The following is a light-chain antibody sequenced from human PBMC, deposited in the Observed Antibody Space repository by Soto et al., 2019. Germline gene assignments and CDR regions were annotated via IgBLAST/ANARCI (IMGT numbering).Light chain of an antibody. CDR1: SSDVGSYNL. CDR3: CSYARSSTLV. Sequence: QSVLTQPASVSGSPGQSITISCTGTSSDVGSYNLVSWYQQHPGKAPKLMIYEGVKRPSGVSNRFSGSKSGNTASLTISGLQAEDEADYYCCSYARSSTLVFGGGTKLTVL. CDR2: EGV. V-gene: IGLV2-23*01. J-gene: IGLJ2*01.